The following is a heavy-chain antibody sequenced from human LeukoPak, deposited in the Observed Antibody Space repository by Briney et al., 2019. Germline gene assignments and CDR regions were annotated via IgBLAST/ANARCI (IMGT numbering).Heavy chain of an antibody. CDR1: GGSISGYY. V-gene: IGHV4-59*01. CDR2: ISYSGST. CDR3: VRGGSWFKYFDY. J-gene: IGHJ4*02. Sequence: SETLSLTCTVSGGSISGYYWSWIRQPPGKGLEWVGYISYSGSTNYNPSLKSRVTISVDTSKNQFSLKLSSVTAADTAVYYCVRGGSWFKYFDYWGQGTLVTVSS. D-gene: IGHD6-13*01.